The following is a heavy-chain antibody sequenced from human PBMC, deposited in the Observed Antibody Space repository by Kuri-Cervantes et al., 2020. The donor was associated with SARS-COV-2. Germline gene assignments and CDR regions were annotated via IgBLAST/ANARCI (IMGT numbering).Heavy chain of an antibody. CDR2: INPNSGGT. D-gene: IGHD3-10*01. J-gene: IGHJ4*02. V-gene: IGHV1-2*02. Sequence: ASVKVSCKASRYTFTGYYMHWVRQAPGQGLEWMGWINPNSGGTNYAQKFQGRVTMTRNTSISTAYMELSRLRSDDTAVYYCARDWAYVDPGYFDYWGQGTLVTVSS. CDR1: RYTFTGYY. CDR3: ARDWAYVDPGYFDY.